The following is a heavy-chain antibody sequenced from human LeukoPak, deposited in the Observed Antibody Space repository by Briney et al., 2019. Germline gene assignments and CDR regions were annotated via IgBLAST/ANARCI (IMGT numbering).Heavy chain of an antibody. D-gene: IGHD2-21*02. CDR2: IYYTGTT. CDR1: SGSISSHY. CDR3: ARLLNNDNAGDPDTFDM. V-gene: IGHV4-59*11. Sequence: SETLSLTCTVSSGSISSHYWCWIRQSPERGLEWIGFIYYTGTTRYNPSLRGRVTMSVDSSRNHFSLKLTSMTAADTALYYCARLLNNDNAGDPDTFDMRGQGTMVTVSS. J-gene: IGHJ3*02.